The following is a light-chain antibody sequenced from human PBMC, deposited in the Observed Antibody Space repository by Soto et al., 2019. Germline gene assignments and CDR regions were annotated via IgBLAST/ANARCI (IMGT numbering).Light chain of an antibody. J-gene: IGKJ1*01. CDR3: HHYATSST. CDR1: QSVSGSY. Sequence: EIVLTQSPGTLSLSPGERATLSCRASQSVSGSYLAWYQQRPGQAPRLLIYDASSRATGIPDRFSGSGSGTDFTLTISGLEPDDFAVYYCHHYATSSTFGQGTKVEIK. V-gene: IGKV3-20*01. CDR2: DAS.